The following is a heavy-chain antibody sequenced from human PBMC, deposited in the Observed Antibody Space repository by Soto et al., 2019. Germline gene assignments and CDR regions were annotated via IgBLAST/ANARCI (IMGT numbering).Heavy chain of an antibody. CDR2: INAGNGNT. Sequence: QVQLVQSGAEVKKPGASVKVSCKASGYTFTSYAMHWVRQAPGQRLEWMGWINAGNGNTKYSQKFQSRVTITRDTSASTAYMELSSLRSEDTAVYYCARSDGPLGDYWGQGTLVTVSS. J-gene: IGHJ4*02. V-gene: IGHV1-3*01. CDR1: GYTFTSYA. CDR3: ARSDGPLGDY. D-gene: IGHD4-17*01.